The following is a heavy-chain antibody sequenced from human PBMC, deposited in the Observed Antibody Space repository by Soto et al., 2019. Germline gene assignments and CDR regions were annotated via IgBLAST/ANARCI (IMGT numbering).Heavy chain of an antibody. CDR2: IMPIPGTA. CDR3: ARSQGSSTSLEIYYYYYYGMDV. Sequence: QVQLVQSGAEVKKPGSSVNVSCKASGGTFSSYAISWVRQAPGQGLEWMGGIMPIPGTANYAQKFQGRVTITADESTSTAYMELSSLRSEDTAVYYCARSQGSSTSLEIYYYYYYGMDVWGQGTTVTVSS. CDR1: GGTFSSYA. V-gene: IGHV1-69*01. J-gene: IGHJ6*02. D-gene: IGHD2-2*01.